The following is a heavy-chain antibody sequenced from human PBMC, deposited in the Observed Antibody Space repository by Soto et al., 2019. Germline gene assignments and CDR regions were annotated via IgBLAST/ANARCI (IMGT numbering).Heavy chain of an antibody. CDR3: ARGPKDSYGYEDY. J-gene: IGHJ4*02. CDR2: MNPNSGNT. D-gene: IGHD5-18*01. Sequence: QVQLVQSGAEVKKPGASVKVSCKASGYTFTSYDIHWVRQATGQGLEWMGWMNPNSGNTDYAQMFQGRVTMPRNTSISTAYMEVSSLTYEDTAVYYCARGPKDSYGYEDYWGQGTLVTVSS. CDR1: GYTFTSYD. V-gene: IGHV1-8*01.